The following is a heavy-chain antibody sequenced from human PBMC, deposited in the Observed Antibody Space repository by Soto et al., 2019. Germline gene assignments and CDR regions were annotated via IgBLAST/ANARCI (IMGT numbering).Heavy chain of an antibody. Sequence: LVESGGGLVQPGGSLRLSCAASGCTFSNIWMSWVRRSPAKGPEWVASISPDGGEIYYVDSVKGRFTISRDNTRNSLYLQMNSLRAEDTAVYYCAKGPRWGQGTLVTVSS. CDR3: AKGPR. V-gene: IGHV3-7*01. CDR1: GCTFSNIW. J-gene: IGHJ4*02. CDR2: ISPDGGEI.